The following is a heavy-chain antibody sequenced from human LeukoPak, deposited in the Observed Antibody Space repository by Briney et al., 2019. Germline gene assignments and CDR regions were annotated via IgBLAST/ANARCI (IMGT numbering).Heavy chain of an antibody. CDR2: ISSGSRTI. Sequence: PGGSLRLSCAASGFTFSSYSMNWLRQAPGKGLEWLSYISSGSRTIYYADSVKGRFTVSRDNARSSLYLQMNSLRAEDTAVYYCARESTSGHRDFDYWGQGALVTVSS. CDR1: GFTFSSYS. D-gene: IGHD1-26*01. J-gene: IGHJ4*02. CDR3: ARESTSGHRDFDY. V-gene: IGHV3-48*01.